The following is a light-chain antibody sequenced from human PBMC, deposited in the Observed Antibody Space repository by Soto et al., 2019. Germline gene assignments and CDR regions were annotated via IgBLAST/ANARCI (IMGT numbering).Light chain of an antibody. V-gene: IGLV2-14*01. CDR1: SSDVGYYNY. J-gene: IGLJ2*01. Sequence: QSALTQPASLSESPGQSLTISCTGTSSDVGYYNYVSWYQQHPGKAPKLMIYDVSNRPSGVSNRFSCSKSGNTASLTISGLQAEDEADYYCSSYTTSDTLVFGGGTQLTVL. CDR3: SSYTTSDTLV. CDR2: DVS.